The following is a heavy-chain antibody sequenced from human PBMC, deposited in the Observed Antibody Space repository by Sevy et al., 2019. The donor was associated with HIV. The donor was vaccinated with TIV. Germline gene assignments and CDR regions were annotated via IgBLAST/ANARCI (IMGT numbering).Heavy chain of an antibody. D-gene: IGHD1-26*01. V-gene: IGHV3-23*01. CDR3: AKYSGSFGGGFDY. CDR1: GLTFSSYA. J-gene: IGHJ4*02. CDR2: ISGSGGST. Sequence: GGSLRLSCSASGLTFSSYAMSWVRQAPGKGLEWVSAISGSGGSTYYADSVKGRFTISRDNSKNTLYLQMNSLRAEDTAVYYCAKYSGSFGGGFDYWGQGTLVTVSS.